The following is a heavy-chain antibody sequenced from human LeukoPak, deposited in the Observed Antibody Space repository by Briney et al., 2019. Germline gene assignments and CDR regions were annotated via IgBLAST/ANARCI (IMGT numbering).Heavy chain of an antibody. CDR3: ARRSRDGWYFDY. J-gene: IGHJ4*02. Sequence: GGSLRLSCAASGFTFSSYSMNWVRQAPGKGLEWVSSISSSSSYIYYADSVKGRFTISRDNAKNSLYLQMNSLRAEDTAVYYCARRSRDGWYFDYWGQGTLVTVSS. CDR1: GFTFSSYS. V-gene: IGHV3-21*01. D-gene: IGHD5-24*01. CDR2: ISSSSSYI.